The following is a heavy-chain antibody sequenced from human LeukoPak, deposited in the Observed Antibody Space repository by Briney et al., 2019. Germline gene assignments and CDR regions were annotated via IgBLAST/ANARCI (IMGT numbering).Heavy chain of an antibody. J-gene: IGHJ4*02. CDR3: ASLFWSSGWYYFDY. CDR1: GFTFSSYG. D-gene: IGHD6-19*01. V-gene: IGHV3-23*01. CDR2: ISGSGGST. Sequence: GGSLRLSCAASGFTFSSYGMSWVRQAPGKGLEWVSGISGSGGSTYYADSVKGRFTISRDNSKNTLYLQMNSLRAEDTAVYYCASLFWSSGWYYFDYWGQGTLVTVSS.